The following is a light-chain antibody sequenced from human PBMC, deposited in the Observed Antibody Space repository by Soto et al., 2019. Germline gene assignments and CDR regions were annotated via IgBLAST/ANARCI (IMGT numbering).Light chain of an antibody. CDR3: QQYGYSLFT. V-gene: IGKV3-20*01. CDR1: QSVSSSY. CDR2: GAS. Sequence: EIVLTQSPGTLSLSPGERATPSCRASQSVSSSYLTWYQQKPGQAPRLLIYGASGRATGIPDRFSGSGSGTDFTLTISRLEPEDFAVYYCQQYGYSLFTFGPGTKVDIK. J-gene: IGKJ3*01.